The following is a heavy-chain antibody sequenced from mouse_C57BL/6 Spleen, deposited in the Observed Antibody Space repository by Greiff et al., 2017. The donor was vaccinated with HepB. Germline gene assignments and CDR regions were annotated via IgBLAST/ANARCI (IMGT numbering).Heavy chain of an antibody. CDR1: GYTFTSYW. J-gene: IGHJ1*03. Sequence: QVQLQQSGAELVRPGSSVKLSCKASGYTFTSYWMHWVKQRPIQGLEWIGNIDPSDSETHYNQKFKDKATLTVDKSSSTAYMQLSSLTSEDSAVYYCAREGPSYYSNYNWYFDVWGTGTTVTVSS. D-gene: IGHD2-5*01. CDR3: AREGPSYYSNYNWYFDV. CDR2: IDPSDSET. V-gene: IGHV1-52*01.